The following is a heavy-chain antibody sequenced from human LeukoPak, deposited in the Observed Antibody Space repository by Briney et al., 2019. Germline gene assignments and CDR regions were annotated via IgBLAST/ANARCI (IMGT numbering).Heavy chain of an antibody. D-gene: IGHD2-21*02. Sequence: GGSLRLSSVDPGFTFKTSAMGGVRQSPGRGLDWGSSIKVVGVVPYYVDCVKGRFTISRDNPKNTLFLQLNRLRAEESAVYYCAQGGHDFNSFYCWGQGTLVTVFS. J-gene: IGHJ4*02. V-gene: IGHV3-23*01. CDR3: AQGGHDFNSFYC. CDR2: IKVVGVVP. CDR1: GFTFKTSA.